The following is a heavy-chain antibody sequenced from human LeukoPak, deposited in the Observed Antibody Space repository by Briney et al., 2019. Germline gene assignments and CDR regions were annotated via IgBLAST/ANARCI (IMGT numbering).Heavy chain of an antibody. V-gene: IGHV1-69*04. Sequence: SVKVSCKASGGTFSSYAISWVRQAPGQGLEWMGRIIPILGIANYAQKFQGRVTITADKSTSTAYMELSSLRSEATAVYYCATYYYGSGSYSSGYDYWGRGTLVTVSS. J-gene: IGHJ4*02. CDR1: GGTFSSYA. D-gene: IGHD3-10*01. CDR2: IIPILGIA. CDR3: ATYYYGSGSYSSGYDY.